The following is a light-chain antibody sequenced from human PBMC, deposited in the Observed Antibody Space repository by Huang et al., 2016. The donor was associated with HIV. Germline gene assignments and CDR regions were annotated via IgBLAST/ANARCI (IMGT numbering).Light chain of an antibody. CDR1: QSLLHSYGYNF. CDR3: MQSLQTPFT. CDR2: LGS. J-gene: IGKJ3*01. Sequence: DIVMTQSPLSLPVTPGEPASISCRSSQSLLHSYGYNFLQWYVQKPGQSPQRLISLGSDRASGVPDRFTGSGTDRDFTLEISSVEPEDVGVYYCMQSLQTPFTFGPGTKVDI. V-gene: IGKV2-28*01.